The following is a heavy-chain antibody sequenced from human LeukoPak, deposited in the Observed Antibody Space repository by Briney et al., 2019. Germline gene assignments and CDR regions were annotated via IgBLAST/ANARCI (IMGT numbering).Heavy chain of an antibody. V-gene: IGHV1-18*04. D-gene: IGHD2-2*01. J-gene: IGHJ6*03. Sequence: GASVKVSCKASGYTFTGYYMHWVRQAPVQGLEWMGWISAYNGNTNYAQKLQGRVTMTTDTSTSTAYMELRSLRSDDTAVYYCAREVVVVPAAAPPYYFMDVWGKGTTVTISS. CDR2: ISAYNGNT. CDR1: GYTFTGYY. CDR3: AREVVVVPAAAPPYYFMDV.